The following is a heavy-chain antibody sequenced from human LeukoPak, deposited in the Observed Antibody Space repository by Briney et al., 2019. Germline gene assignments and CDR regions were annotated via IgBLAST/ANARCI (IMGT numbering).Heavy chain of an antibody. Sequence: GGSLRLSCAASGFTFSSYSMNWVRQAPGKGLEWVSSISSSSSYIYYADSVKGRFTISRDNAKNSLYLQMNSLRAEDTAVYYCARGEAMVRGVASFDIWGQGTMVTVPS. V-gene: IGHV3-21*01. CDR3: ARGEAMVRGVASFDI. CDR1: GFTFSSYS. CDR2: ISSSSSYI. J-gene: IGHJ3*02. D-gene: IGHD3-10*01.